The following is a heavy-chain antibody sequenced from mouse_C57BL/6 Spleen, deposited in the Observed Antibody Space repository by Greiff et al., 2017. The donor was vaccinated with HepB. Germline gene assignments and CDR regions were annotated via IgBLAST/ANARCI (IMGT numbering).Heavy chain of an antibody. CDR3: ARDLGRGGYFDY. J-gene: IGHJ2*01. CDR1: GFTFSSYA. Sequence: EVKVVESGGGLVKPGGSLKLSCAASGFTFSSYAMSWVRQTPEKRLEWVATISDGGSYTYYPDNVKGRFTISRDNAKNNLYLQMSHLKSEDTAMYYCARDLGRGGYFDYWGQGTTLTVSS. D-gene: IGHD4-1*01. V-gene: IGHV5-4*01. CDR2: ISDGGSYT.